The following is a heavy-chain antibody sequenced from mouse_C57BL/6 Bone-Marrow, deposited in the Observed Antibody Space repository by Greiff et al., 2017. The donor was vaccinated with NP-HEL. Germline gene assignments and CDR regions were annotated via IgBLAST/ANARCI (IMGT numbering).Heavy chain of an antibody. CDR1: GYTFTSYT. Sequence: VKLQESGAELARPGASVEMSCKASGYTFTSYTMHWVKQRPGQGLEWIGYINPSSGYTKYNQKFKDKATLTADKSSSTAYMQLSSLTSEDSAVYYCARWGDYFYAMDYWGQGTSVTVSS. V-gene: IGHV1-4*01. D-gene: IGHD1-1*01. CDR3: ARWGDYFYAMDY. CDR2: INPSSGYT. J-gene: IGHJ4*01.